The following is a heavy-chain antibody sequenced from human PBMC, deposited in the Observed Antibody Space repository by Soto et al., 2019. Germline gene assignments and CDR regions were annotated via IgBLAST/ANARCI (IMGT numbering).Heavy chain of an antibody. CDR2: FDPEDGET. D-gene: IGHD6-6*01. V-gene: IGHV1-24*01. CDR3: ATGSSSSSGYYYYGMDV. CDR1: GYTLTELS. J-gene: IGHJ6*02. Sequence: GASVKVSCKVPGYTLTELSMHWVRQAPGKGLEWMGGFDPEDGETIYAQKFQGRVTMTEDTSTDTAYMELSSLRSEDTAVYYCATGSSSSSGYYYYGMDVWGQGTTVTVSS.